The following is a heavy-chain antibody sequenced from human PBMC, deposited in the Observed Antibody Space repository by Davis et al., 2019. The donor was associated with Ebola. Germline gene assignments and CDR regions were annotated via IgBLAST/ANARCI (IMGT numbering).Heavy chain of an antibody. Sequence: PGGSLRLSCAASGFTFRSYWMHWVRQAPGKGLVWVSRTTSDGSRTWYTDSGKGRFTISRDNAKNTLYLQMNSLRVEDTAVYYCARGLYDSSGHTIGYWGQGTLVTVSS. V-gene: IGHV3-74*01. CDR1: GFTFRSYW. J-gene: IGHJ4*02. CDR3: ARGLYDSSGHTIGY. D-gene: IGHD3-22*01. CDR2: TTSDGSRT.